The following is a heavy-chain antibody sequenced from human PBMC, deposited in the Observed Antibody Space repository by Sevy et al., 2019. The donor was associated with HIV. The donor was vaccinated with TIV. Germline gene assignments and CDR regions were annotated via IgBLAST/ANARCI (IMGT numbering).Heavy chain of an antibody. CDR2: ISGSGSNT. V-gene: IGHV3-23*01. D-gene: IGHD3-22*01. CDR1: GFSFSTYA. J-gene: IGHJ4*02. CDR3: AKEGPGYNYDSSGYFPS. Sequence: GGSLRLSCAASGFSFSTYAMTWVRQAPGKGLEWVSAISGSGSNTYNADSVKGRFTISRDNPKNTRYLQMNGLRAEDTAVYYCAKEGPGYNYDSSGYFPSWGQGTLVTVSS.